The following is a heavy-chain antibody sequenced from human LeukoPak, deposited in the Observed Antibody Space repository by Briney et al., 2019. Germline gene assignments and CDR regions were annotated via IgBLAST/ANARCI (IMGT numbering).Heavy chain of an antibody. CDR2: IYHSGST. CDR3: ARRGTIFYSMDV. J-gene: IGHJ6*02. V-gene: IGHV4-38-2*02. CDR1: GYSISSGYY. D-gene: IGHD3-9*01. Sequence: PSETLSLTCTVSGYSISSGYYWGWIRQPPGKGLEWIGSIYHSGSTYYNPSLKSRVTISVDTSKNQFSLKLSSVTAADTAVYYCARRGTIFYSMDVWGQGTTVTVSS.